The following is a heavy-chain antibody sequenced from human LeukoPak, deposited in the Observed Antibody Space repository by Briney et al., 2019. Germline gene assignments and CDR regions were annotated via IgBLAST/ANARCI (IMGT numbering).Heavy chain of an antibody. CDR3: ARWADYYGSGSQAIDY. J-gene: IGHJ4*02. CDR2: IYTSGST. Sequence: PSETLSLTCTVSGGSISSGSYYWSWIRQPAGKGLEWIGRIYTSGSTNYNPSLKSRVTISVDTSKNQFSLKLSSVTAADTAVYYCARWADYYGSGSQAIDYWGQGTLVTVSS. V-gene: IGHV4-61*02. D-gene: IGHD3-10*01. CDR1: GGSISSGSYY.